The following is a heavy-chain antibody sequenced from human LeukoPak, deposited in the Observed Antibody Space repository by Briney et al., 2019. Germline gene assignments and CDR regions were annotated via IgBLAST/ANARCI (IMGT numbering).Heavy chain of an antibody. V-gene: IGHV4-59*01. Sequence: SETLSLTCTVSGGSISSYYWSWIRQPPGKGLEWIGYIYYSGSTNYNPSLKIRVTISVDTSKNQFSLKLSSVTAADTAVYYCARMGRYFDWLLPDYWGQGTLVTVSS. CDR1: GGSISSYY. CDR2: IYYSGST. CDR3: ARMGRYFDWLLPDY. D-gene: IGHD3-9*01. J-gene: IGHJ4*02.